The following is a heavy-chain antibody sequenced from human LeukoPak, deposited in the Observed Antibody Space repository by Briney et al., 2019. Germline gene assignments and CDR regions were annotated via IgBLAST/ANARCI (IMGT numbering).Heavy chain of an antibody. D-gene: IGHD2-15*01. CDR1: GFTVSSNY. V-gene: IGHV3-53*01. J-gene: IGHJ5*02. Sequence: GGSLRLSCAAPGFTVSSNYMSWVRQAPGKGLEWVSVIYSGGSTYYADSVKGRFTISRDNSKNTLYLQMNSLRAEDTAVYYCAREVGGHWFDPWGQGTLVTVSS. CDR2: IYSGGST. CDR3: AREVGGHWFDP.